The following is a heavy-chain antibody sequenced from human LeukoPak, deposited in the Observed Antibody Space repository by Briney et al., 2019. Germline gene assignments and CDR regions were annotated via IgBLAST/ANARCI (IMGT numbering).Heavy chain of an antibody. J-gene: IGHJ4*02. CDR2: INTGGSST. CDR1: GFTFSSYW. CDR3: ARSNQADGY. V-gene: IGHV3-74*01. D-gene: IGHD4-11*01. Sequence: PGGSLRLSCAASGFTFSSYWMHWVRQVPGKGLVWVSRINTGGSSTTYADSVKGRFTISRDNAKNTSYLQMSSLRAEDTAVYYCARSNQADGYWGQGTLVTVSS.